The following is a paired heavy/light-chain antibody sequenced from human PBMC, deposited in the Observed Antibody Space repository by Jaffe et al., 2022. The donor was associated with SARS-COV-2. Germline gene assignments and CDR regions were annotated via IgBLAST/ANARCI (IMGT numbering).Light chain of an antibody. V-gene: IGKV4-1*01. Sequence: DIVMTQSPDYLAVSLGESATINCKSSQSVLYSSNNYLAWYQQRPGQPPRLLIYWASTRESGVPDRISGGGSGTDFTLTINSLQAEDVAVYFCQQYHSSPFTFGPGTKVDI. CDR2: WAS. J-gene: IGKJ3*01. CDR1: QSVLYSSNNY. CDR3: QQYHSSPFT.
Heavy chain of an antibody. Sequence: EVQLVQSGAEVKKPGESLKISCKGSRYSFTSYWIGWVRQMPGKGLEWMAIMFPRDSDTRYSPSFQGRVTISADVSITTAYLQWSSLKASDSAIYYCVRGYNSGWSINPYYFDYWGQGTRVTVSS. V-gene: IGHV5-51*01. CDR1: RYSFTSYW. J-gene: IGHJ4*02. CDR3: VRGYNSGWSINPYYFDY. CDR2: MFPRDSDT. D-gene: IGHD6-19*01.